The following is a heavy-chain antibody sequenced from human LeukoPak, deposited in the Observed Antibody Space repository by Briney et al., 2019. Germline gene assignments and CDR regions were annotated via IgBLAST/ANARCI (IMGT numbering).Heavy chain of an antibody. J-gene: IGHJ4*02. CDR3: AKDYGEVVTADYFDY. V-gene: IGHV3-30*18. D-gene: IGHD2-21*02. CDR1: GFTFSSYG. Sequence: PGGSLRLSCAASGFTFSSYGMHWVRQAPGKGLEWVAVISYDGSNKYYADSVKGRFTISRDNSKNTLYLQMNSLRAEDTAVYYCAKDYGEVVTADYFDYWGQGTLVTVSS. CDR2: ISYDGSNK.